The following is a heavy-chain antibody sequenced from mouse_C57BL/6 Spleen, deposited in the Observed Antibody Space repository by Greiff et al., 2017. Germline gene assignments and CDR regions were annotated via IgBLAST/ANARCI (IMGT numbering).Heavy chain of an antibody. CDR3: ASPQDYGSSQSLYYYAMDY. J-gene: IGHJ4*01. D-gene: IGHD1-1*01. Sequence: VQLQQSGAELVKPGASVKLSCTASGFNIKDYYLHWVKQRTEQGLEWIGRIDPEDGETKYAPKFQGKATITADTSSNTAYRQLSSLTSEDTAVYYCASPQDYGSSQSLYYYAMDYWGQGTSVTVSS. V-gene: IGHV14-2*01. CDR1: GFNIKDYY. CDR2: IDPEDGET.